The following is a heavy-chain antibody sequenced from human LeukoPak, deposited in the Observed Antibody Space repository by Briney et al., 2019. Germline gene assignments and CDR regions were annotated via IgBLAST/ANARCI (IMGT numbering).Heavy chain of an antibody. CDR1: GGSFSGYY. CDR2: INHSGST. Sequence: PSETLSLTCAVYGGSFSGYYWSWIRQPPGKGLEWIGEINHSGSTNYNPSLKSRVTISVDTSKNQFSLKLSSVTAADTAVYYCARGLRWYFDLWGRGALVTVPS. J-gene: IGHJ2*01. CDR3: ARGLRWYFDL. V-gene: IGHV4-34*01.